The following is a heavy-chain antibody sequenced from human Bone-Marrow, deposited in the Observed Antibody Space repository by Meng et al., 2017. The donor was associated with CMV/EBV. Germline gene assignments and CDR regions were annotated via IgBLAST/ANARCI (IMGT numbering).Heavy chain of an antibody. CDR1: GFTFSRFI. CDR3: EMSDILTGLEGY. V-gene: IGHV3-30-3*01. D-gene: IGHD3-9*01. Sequence: GESLKISCAASGFTFSRFIMHWVRQAPGKGLEWVAVISYDGSNKYYADSVKGRFTISRDNSKNTLYLQMNSLRAEDTAVYYCEMSDILTGLEGYWGQGTLVTVSS. CDR2: ISYDGSNK. J-gene: IGHJ4*02.